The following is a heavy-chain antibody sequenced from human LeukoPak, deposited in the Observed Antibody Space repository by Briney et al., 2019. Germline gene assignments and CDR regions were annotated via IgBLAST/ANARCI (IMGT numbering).Heavy chain of an antibody. CDR1: GFTFSSHW. Sequence: GGSLRLSCGASGFTFSSHWMSWVRQAPGKGLEWVAIINPDGSWGTFVDSVKGRFTISRDNAKNSLFLQMSSLRAEDTAVYYCARGPPGPAGYFQYWGQGTLVTVPS. CDR2: INPDGSWG. D-gene: IGHD3-10*01. CDR3: ARGPPGPAGYFQY. V-gene: IGHV3-7*01. J-gene: IGHJ1*01.